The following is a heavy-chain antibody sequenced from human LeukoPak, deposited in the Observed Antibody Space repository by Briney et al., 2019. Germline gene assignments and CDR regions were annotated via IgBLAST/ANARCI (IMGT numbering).Heavy chain of an antibody. Sequence: PSETLSLTCAVFGGSFSDSYWSWIRQPPGKGLEWIGEINHSGSTNYNPSLKSRVAISVDTSKNQFSLKLSSVTAADTAVYYCARGKYYFDYWGQGTLVTVSS. V-gene: IGHV4-34*01. CDR2: INHSGST. J-gene: IGHJ4*02. CDR3: ARGKYYFDY. CDR1: GGSFSDSY.